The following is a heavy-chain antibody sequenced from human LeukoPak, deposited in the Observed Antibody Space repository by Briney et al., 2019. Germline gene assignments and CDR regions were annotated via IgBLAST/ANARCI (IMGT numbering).Heavy chain of an antibody. CDR3: ASSVTDWFDP. D-gene: IGHD4-11*01. V-gene: IGHV3-11*01. Sequence: GGSLRLSCAASGFTFSDYYMSWIRQAPGKGLEWVSYISSGSTIYYADSVKGRFTISRDNAKNSLYLQMNSLRAEDTAVYYCASSVTDWFDPWGQGTLVTVSS. CDR1: GFTFSDYY. J-gene: IGHJ5*02. CDR2: ISSGSTI.